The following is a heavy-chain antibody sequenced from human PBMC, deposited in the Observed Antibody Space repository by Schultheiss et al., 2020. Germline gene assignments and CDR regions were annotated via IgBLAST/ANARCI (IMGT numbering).Heavy chain of an antibody. CDR2: IYTSGST. J-gene: IGHJ5*02. Sequence: SETLSLTCTVSGGSISSYYWRWIRQPAGKGLEWIGRIYTSGSTNYNPSLKSRVTMSVDTSKNQFSLKLSSVTAADTAVYYCAGFFIAAAGTLYNWFDPWGQGTLVTVSS. V-gene: IGHV4-4*07. CDR1: GGSISSYY. CDR3: AGFFIAAAGTLYNWFDP. D-gene: IGHD6-13*01.